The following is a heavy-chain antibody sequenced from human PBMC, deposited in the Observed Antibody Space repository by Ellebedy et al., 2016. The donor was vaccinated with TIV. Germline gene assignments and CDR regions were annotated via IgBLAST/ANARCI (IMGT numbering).Heavy chain of an antibody. V-gene: IGHV3-30*03. D-gene: IGHD3-16*02. J-gene: IGHJ4*02. Sequence: GESLKISCAASGFSFSSYYMHWVRQAPGKGLEWVAVISHDGSIKYYADSVKGRFTISRDNAKNSLYLQMNSLRAEDTAVYYCATLRLGELSLYNYWGQGTLVTVSS. CDR3: ATLRLGELSLYNY. CDR1: GFSFSSYY. CDR2: ISHDGSIK.